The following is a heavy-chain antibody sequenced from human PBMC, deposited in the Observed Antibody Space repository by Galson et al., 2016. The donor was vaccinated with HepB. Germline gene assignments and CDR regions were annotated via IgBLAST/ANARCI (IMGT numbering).Heavy chain of an antibody. V-gene: IGHV4-39*01. CDR2: FYDSEST. CDR3: ARVFRYRRAFDV. CDR1: GASISSSSYY. J-gene: IGHJ3*01. Sequence: SETLSLTCSVSGASISSSSYYWGWIRQPPGKGLEWIGTFYDSESTYYNPSLKSRVTISVDTSKNQFSLRLGSVTAADTAVYFCARVFRYRRAFDVWGQGTMVIVSS. D-gene: IGHD1-1*01.